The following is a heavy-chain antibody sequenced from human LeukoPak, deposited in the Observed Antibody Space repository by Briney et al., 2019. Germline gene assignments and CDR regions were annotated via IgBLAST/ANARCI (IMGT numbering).Heavy chain of an antibody. CDR3: ARGFVYCGGDCYQSERAFDI. V-gene: IGHV1-2*02. CDR1: GYTFTGYY. Sequence: ASVKVSCKASGYTFTGYYMHGVGQAPGQGREWMGWIYPKSGGTNYAQKFQGRVTMARVTSITAAYMELSRLRSDDTAVYYCARGFVYCGGDCYQSERAFDIWGQGTMVTVSS. D-gene: IGHD2-21*01. CDR2: IYPKSGGT. J-gene: IGHJ3*02.